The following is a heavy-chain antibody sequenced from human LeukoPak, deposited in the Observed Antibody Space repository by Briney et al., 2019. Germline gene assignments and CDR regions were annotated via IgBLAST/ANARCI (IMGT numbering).Heavy chain of an antibody. CDR2: IWYDGSNK. V-gene: IGHV3-33*08. Sequence: HAGGSLRLSCAASGFTFSNYAMSWVRQAPGKGLEWVAVIWYDGSNKYYADSVKGRFTISRDNSKNTLYLQMNSLRAEDTAVYYCARSPADYSNYYFDYWGQGTLVTVSS. CDR3: ARSPADYSNYYFDY. D-gene: IGHD4-11*01. CDR1: GFTFSNYA. J-gene: IGHJ4*02.